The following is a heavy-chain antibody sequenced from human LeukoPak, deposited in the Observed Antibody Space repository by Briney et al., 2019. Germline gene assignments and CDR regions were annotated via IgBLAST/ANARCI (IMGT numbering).Heavy chain of an antibody. CDR2: ISGGST. V-gene: IGHV3-NL1*01. D-gene: IGHD6-6*01. J-gene: IGHJ4*02. CDR1: GFTFSSYG. Sequence: GGSLRLSCAASGFTFSSYGMHWVRQAPGKGLEWVSTISGGSTYYADSVKGRFTISRDNSKNTLYLQMNSLRAEDTAVYYCAKVLADSSSSVYFNYWGRGTLVTVSS. CDR3: AKVLADSSSSVYFNY.